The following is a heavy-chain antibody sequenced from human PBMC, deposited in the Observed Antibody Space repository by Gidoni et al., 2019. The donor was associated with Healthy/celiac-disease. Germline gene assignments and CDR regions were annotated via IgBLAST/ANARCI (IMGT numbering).Heavy chain of an antibody. Sequence: VQLVQFGRRLVKPGRPLRLPCAASGFPSSSYSMNWVRQAPGKGLEWVSSISSSSSDIYYADSEKGQFTISRDNAKNSLYLQMNSLRAEDTAVYYCARVGCRGGSCLDYWGQGTLVTVSS. D-gene: IGHD2-15*01. J-gene: IGHJ4*02. V-gene: IGHV3-21*01. CDR2: ISSSSSDI. CDR3: ARVGCRGGSCLDY. CDR1: GFPSSSYS.